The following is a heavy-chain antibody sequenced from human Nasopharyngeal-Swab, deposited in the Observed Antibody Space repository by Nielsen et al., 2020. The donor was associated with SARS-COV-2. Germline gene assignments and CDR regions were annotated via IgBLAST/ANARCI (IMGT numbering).Heavy chain of an antibody. Sequence: GESLKISCAASGFTFSNAWVSWVRQAPGKGLEWVGRIKSKTDGGTTDYAASVKGRFTISRDDSKNTLYLQMNSLKTEDTAVYYCTNSSDLDYWGQGTLVTVSS. CDR2: IKSKTDGGTT. V-gene: IGHV3-15*01. D-gene: IGHD6-19*01. J-gene: IGHJ4*02. CDR1: GFTFSNAW. CDR3: TNSSDLDY.